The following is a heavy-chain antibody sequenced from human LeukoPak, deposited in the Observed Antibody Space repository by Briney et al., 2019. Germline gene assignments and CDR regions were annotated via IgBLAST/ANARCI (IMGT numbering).Heavy chain of an antibody. D-gene: IGHD6-19*01. CDR2: ISGSGGST. V-gene: IGHV3-23*01. Sequence: SCKASGGTFSSYAMSWVRQAPGKGLEWVSAISGSGGSTYYADSVKGRFTISRDNAKNSLYLQMNSLRAEDTAVYYCAREAVAGNYFDYWGQGTLVTVSS. CDR3: AREAVAGNYFDY. J-gene: IGHJ4*02. CDR1: GGTFSSYA.